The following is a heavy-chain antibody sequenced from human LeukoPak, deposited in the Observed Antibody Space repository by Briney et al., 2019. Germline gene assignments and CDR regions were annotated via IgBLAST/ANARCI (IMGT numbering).Heavy chain of an antibody. Sequence: SETLSLTCTVSGYSISSGYYWGWIRPPPGKGLEWIGSIYHSGSTYYNPSLKSRVTMSVDTSKNQFSLKLSSVTAADTAVYYCATTTVTTGYWGQGTLVTVSS. CDR2: IYHSGST. CDR1: GYSISSGYY. J-gene: IGHJ4*02. D-gene: IGHD4-17*01. CDR3: ATTTVTTGY. V-gene: IGHV4-38-2*02.